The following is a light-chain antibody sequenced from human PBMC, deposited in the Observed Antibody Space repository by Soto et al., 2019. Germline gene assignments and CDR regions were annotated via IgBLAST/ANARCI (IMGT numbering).Light chain of an antibody. Sequence: QSVLTQPPSVSAAPGQKVTISCSGSSSNIGYNYVSWYQQLPGTAPKLLIYDNNKRPSGIPDRFSGSKSGTSATLGISGLQTGDEADYYCGTWDSSVSAGVFGTGTKGTVL. CDR3: GTWDSSVSAGV. J-gene: IGLJ1*01. V-gene: IGLV1-51*01. CDR1: SSNIGYNY. CDR2: DNN.